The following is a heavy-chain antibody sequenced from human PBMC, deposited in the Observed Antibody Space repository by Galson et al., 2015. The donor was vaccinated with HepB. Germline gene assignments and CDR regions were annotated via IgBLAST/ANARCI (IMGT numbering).Heavy chain of an antibody. D-gene: IGHD1-26*01. J-gene: IGHJ4*02. V-gene: IGHV3-66*02. CDR1: GFTVSNNY. Sequence: SLRLSCAASGFTVSNNYMSWVRQAPGKGLEWVSVIYSGGSTYYADSVKGRFTISRDNSKNTLYLQMNSLRAEDTAVYYCARDRRIVGASLDYWGQGTLVTVSS. CDR2: IYSGGST. CDR3: ARDRRIVGASLDY.